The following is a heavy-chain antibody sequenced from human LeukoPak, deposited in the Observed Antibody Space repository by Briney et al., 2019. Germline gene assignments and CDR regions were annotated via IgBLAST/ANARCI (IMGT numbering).Heavy chain of an antibody. Sequence: ASVKVSCKASGYTFTSYGISWVRQAPGQGLEWMGWISAYNGNTNYAQKLQGRVTMTTDTSTSTAYMELRSLRSDDTAVYYCAREVAVAGTDLSYFDYWGQGTLVTVSS. CDR2: ISAYNGNT. CDR1: GYTFTSYG. V-gene: IGHV1-18*01. D-gene: IGHD6-19*01. J-gene: IGHJ4*02. CDR3: AREVAVAGTDLSYFDY.